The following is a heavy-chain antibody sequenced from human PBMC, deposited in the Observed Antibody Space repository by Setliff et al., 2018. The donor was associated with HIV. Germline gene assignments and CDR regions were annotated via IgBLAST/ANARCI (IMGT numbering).Heavy chain of an antibody. CDR1: GYTFSTNA. CDR2: INAGDGNT. Sequence: ASVKVSCKASGYTFSTNAIHWVRQAPGQRLEWMGYINAGDGNTRYSQKFQGRVTITRDTSANTAYMELSSLRSEDTAVYYCARGSCGGCYLSDYWGQGTLVTVSS. CDR3: ARGSCGGCYLSDY. D-gene: IGHD2-15*01. V-gene: IGHV1-3*01. J-gene: IGHJ4*02.